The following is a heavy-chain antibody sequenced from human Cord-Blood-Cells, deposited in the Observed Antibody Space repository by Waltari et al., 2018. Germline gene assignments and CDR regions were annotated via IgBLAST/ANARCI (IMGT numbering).Heavy chain of an antibody. CDR1: GGSFSGYY. D-gene: IGHD1-26*01. Sequence: QVQLQQWGAGLLKPSETLSLTCAVYGGSFSGYYWSWIRQPPGKGLEWIGEINHSGSTNYNPSLKSRVTISVDTSKNQFSLKLSSVTAADTAVYCCARGGGSYYNWFDPWGQGTLVTVSS. J-gene: IGHJ5*02. CDR3: ARGGGSYYNWFDP. V-gene: IGHV4-34*01. CDR2: INHSGST.